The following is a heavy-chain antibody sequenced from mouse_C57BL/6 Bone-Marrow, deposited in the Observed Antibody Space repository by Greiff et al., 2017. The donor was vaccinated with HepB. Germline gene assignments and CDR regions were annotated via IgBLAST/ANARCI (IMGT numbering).Heavy chain of an antibody. Sequence: EVQVVESGGGLVQRGGSLSLSCAASGFTFTDYYMSWVRQPPGKALEWLGFIRNKANGYTTEYSASVKGRFTISRDNSQSILYLQMNALRAEDSATYYCARSYYSNWYFDVWGTGTPVTVSS. D-gene: IGHD2-5*01. CDR1: GFTFTDYY. CDR3: ARSYYSNWYFDV. CDR2: IRNKANGYTT. V-gene: IGHV7-3*01. J-gene: IGHJ1*03.